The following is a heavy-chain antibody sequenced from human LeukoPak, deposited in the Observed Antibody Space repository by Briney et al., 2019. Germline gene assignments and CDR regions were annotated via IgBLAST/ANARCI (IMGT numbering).Heavy chain of an antibody. CDR1: GGTFSSYA. CDR3: ATEGDCSGGSCYSYFDY. J-gene: IGHJ4*02. CDR2: IIPIFGTA. Sequence: ASVTVSCKASGGTFSSYAISWARQAPGQGLEWMGGIIPIFGTANYAQKFQGRVTITADESTSTAYMELSSLRSEDTAVYYCATEGDCSGGSCYSYFDYWGQGTLVTVSS. D-gene: IGHD2-15*01. V-gene: IGHV1-69*01.